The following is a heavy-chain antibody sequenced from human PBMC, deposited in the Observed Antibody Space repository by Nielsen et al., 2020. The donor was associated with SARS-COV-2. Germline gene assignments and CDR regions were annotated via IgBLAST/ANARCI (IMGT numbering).Heavy chain of an antibody. J-gene: IGHJ6*02. V-gene: IGHV1-69*13. CDR3: AAAGFGESYYYYGMDV. Sequence: SVKVSCKASGGTFSSYAISWVRQAPGQGLEWMGGIIPIFGTANYAQKFQGRVTITADESTSTAYMELSSLRSEDTAVYYCAAAGFGESYYYYGMDVWGQGTTVTVSS. CDR2: IIPIFGTA. CDR1: GGTFSSYA. D-gene: IGHD3-10*01.